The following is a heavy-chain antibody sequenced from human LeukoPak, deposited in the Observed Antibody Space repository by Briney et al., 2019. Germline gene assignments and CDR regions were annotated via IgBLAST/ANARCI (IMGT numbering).Heavy chain of an antibody. CDR2: IVVGSGNT. Sequence: SVKVSCKTSGFTFTSSAMQWVRQARGQRLEWIGWIVVGSGNTNYAQKFQERVSITRDMSTSTAYMELSSLRSEDTAVYYCAADWVRGWTNYYYYGMDVWGQGTTVTVPS. V-gene: IGHV1-58*02. J-gene: IGHJ6*02. CDR1: GFTFTSSA. CDR3: AADWVRGWTNYYYYGMDV. D-gene: IGHD6-19*01.